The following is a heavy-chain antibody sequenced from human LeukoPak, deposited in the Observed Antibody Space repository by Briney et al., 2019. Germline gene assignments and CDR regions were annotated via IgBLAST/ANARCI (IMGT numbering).Heavy chain of an antibody. V-gene: IGHV3-74*01. CDR3: ARDVGFSPDR. Sequence: GGSLRLSCVASGFALSDSWMHWVRQTPGKGLVWVSHISPDGTVTNYADFVKGRFIISRDNAKNAVFLQINSLRAEDTSVYFCARDVGFSPDRWGQGTLVTVSS. CDR2: ISPDGTVT. D-gene: IGHD1-14*01. CDR1: GFALSDSW. J-gene: IGHJ1*01.